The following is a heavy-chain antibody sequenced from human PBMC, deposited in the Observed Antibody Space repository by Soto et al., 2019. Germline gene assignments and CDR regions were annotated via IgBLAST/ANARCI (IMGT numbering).Heavy chain of an antibody. CDR3: ARDLGWAFDS. CDR2: ISGGGRPI. J-gene: IGHJ4*02. V-gene: IGHV3-48*02. Sequence: EVQLVGSGGGSVQPGGSLRVSWAASGFTFSTFSMNWVRQAPGRELEWISYISGGGRPISYADSVKGRFTISRDNAKNSLYLQMDSLTDEDTAVYYCARDLGWAFDSWGQGTLVTVSS. D-gene: IGHD6-19*01. CDR1: GFTFSTFS.